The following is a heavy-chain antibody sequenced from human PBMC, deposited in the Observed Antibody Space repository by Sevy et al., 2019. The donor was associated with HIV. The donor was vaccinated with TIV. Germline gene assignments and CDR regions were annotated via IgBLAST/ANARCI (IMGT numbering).Heavy chain of an antibody. CDR2: IRYDGSIK. CDR1: GFTFRSYG. D-gene: IGHD3-10*01. Sequence: GGSLRLSCAASGFTFRSYGMHWVRQAPGKGLEWVAFIRYDGSIKYYADSVKGRFTISRDNSKNTLYLQMNSLRGDDTSLYYCAKGLGMVQGALLSDDIWGQGTMVTVSS. J-gene: IGHJ3*02. V-gene: IGHV3-30*02. CDR3: AKGLGMVQGALLSDDI.